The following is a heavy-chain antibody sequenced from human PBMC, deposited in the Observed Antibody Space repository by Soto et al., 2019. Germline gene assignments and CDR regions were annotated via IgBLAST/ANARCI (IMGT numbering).Heavy chain of an antibody. CDR2: ISHTGST. Sequence: SSETLSLTCAIYGGSFSGYYWTVIRQSPGKGLEWIGEISHTGSTHYNPSLKSRVTMSVDTAKTQFSLKMTSVTAADTAVYFCASSRSGRGEFYFYYMDVWGAGTPVTVSS. CDR3: ASSRSGRGEFYFYYMDV. CDR1: GGSFSGYY. D-gene: IGHD7-27*01. V-gene: IGHV4-34*01. J-gene: IGHJ6*03.